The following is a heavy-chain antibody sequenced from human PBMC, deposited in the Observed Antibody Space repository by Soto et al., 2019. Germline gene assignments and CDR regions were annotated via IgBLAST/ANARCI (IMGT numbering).Heavy chain of an antibody. V-gene: IGHV4-59*01. J-gene: IGHJ4*02. Sequence: TSETLSLTCTVSGGSISSYYWSWIRQPPGKGLEWIGYIYYSGSTNYNPSLKSRVTISVDTSKNQFSLKLSSVTAADTAVYYCARGLAARREFDYWGQGTLGTVSS. CDR3: ARGLAARREFDY. CDR1: GGSISSYY. CDR2: IYYSGST. D-gene: IGHD6-6*01.